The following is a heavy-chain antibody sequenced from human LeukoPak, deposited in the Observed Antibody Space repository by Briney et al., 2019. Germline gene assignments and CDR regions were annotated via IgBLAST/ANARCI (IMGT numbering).Heavy chain of an antibody. CDR1: GYTFTSYY. CDR2: INPSGGST. CDR3: AVYFGELLY. D-gene: IGHD3-10*01. Sequence: ASVKVSCKASGYTFTSYYMHWVRQAPGQGLEWMGIINPSGGSTSYAQKFQGRVTMTRDMSTSTAYMELSSLRSEDTAVYYCAVYFGELLYWGQGTLVTVSS. J-gene: IGHJ4*02. V-gene: IGHV1-46*01.